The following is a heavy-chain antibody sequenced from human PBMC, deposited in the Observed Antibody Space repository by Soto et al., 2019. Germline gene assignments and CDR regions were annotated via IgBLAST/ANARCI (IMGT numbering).Heavy chain of an antibody. J-gene: IGHJ5*02. CDR3: ARHRGPFSGKWNDP. V-gene: IGHV4-59*08. Sequence: SETLSLTCTVSGCSISSYYWSWIRQPPGKGLEWIGYIYYSGSTNYNPSLKSRVTISVDTSKNQFSLELSSVTAADTALYYCARHRGPFSGKWNDPWGQGTLVIVSS. CDR1: GCSISSYY. D-gene: IGHD1-1*01. CDR2: IYYSGST.